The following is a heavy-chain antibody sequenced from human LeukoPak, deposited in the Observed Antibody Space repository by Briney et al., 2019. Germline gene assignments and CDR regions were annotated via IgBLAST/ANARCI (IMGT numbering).Heavy chain of an antibody. CDR3: ARARAYYYGSKNYQDYYFHYMDV. D-gene: IGHD3-10*01. J-gene: IGHJ6*03. CDR2: ITPMFGRA. V-gene: IGHV1-69*13. Sequence: SVKVSCKASGGTFNNYAISWVRQAPGQGLEWMGEITPMFGRAKYAQKLQGRVTIIADESTATAYMELSSLRSDDTAVYYCARARAYYYGSKNYQDYYFHYMDVWGKGTTVTVSS. CDR1: GGTFNNYA.